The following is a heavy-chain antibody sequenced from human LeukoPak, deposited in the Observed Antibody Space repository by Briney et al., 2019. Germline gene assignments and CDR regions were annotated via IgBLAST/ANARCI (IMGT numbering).Heavy chain of an antibody. CDR1: GFTFSSYC. CDR2: IKQDGREK. D-gene: IGHD3-16*02. J-gene: IGHJ4*02. CDR3: AKDSNSYDYVWESYRQAPSDTDY. Sequence: GGSLRLSCAASGFTFSSYCMSWVRQAPGKGLEWVANIKQDGREKYYVDSVKGRFTISRDNSKNTLYLQMNSLRAEDTAVYYCAKDSNSYDYVWESYRQAPSDTDYWGQGTLVTVSS. V-gene: IGHV3-7*03.